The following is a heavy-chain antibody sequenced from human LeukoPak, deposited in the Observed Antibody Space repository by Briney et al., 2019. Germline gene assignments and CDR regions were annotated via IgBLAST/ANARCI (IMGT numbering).Heavy chain of an antibody. CDR2: LSGSGDET. J-gene: IGHJ4*02. CDR3: AKMYSSSSRGGNDY. V-gene: IGHV3-23*01. Sequence: GGSLRLSCAASGFTFSSFAMTWVRQAPGKGLEWVSTLSGSGDETFSADSVKGRFTISRDNSKNTLYLQMNSLRAEDTAVYYCAKMYSSSSRGGNDYWGQGTLVTVSS. D-gene: IGHD6-6*01. CDR1: GFTFSSFA.